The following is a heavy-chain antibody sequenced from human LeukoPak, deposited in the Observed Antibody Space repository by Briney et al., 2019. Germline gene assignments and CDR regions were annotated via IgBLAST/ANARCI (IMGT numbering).Heavy chain of an antibody. CDR1: GGSINSSGYY. D-gene: IGHD1-26*01. Sequence: SETLSLTCTVSGGSINSSGYYWGWIRQPPGKGLEWIGSIYYSESTYCNPSLKSRVTISVDTSKNQFSLKLSSVTAADTAVYHCAKNGQSGFSFDPWGQGTLVTVSS. CDR3: AKNGQSGFSFDP. J-gene: IGHJ5*02. CDR2: IYYSEST. V-gene: IGHV4-39*07.